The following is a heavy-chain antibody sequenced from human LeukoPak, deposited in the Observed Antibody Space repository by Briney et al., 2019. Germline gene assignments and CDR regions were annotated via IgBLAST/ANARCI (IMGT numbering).Heavy chain of an antibody. J-gene: IGHJ3*01. CDR2: ISQDGRFK. D-gene: IGHD6-19*01. CDR1: GFTFSTHW. Sequence: PGGSLRLSCAASGFTFSTHWMNWVRRAPGKALEWVANISQDGRFKYSVTSVQGQFTISRDNAQNALYLEMNSLRAEDTAVYYCARILPGAVGDVLDLWGQGTMVTVTS. CDR3: ARILPGAVGDVLDL. V-gene: IGHV3-7*01.